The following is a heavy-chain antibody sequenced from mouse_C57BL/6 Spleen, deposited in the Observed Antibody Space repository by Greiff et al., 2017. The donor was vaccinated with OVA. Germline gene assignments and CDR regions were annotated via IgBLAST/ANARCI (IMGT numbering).Heavy chain of an antibody. V-gene: IGHV5-17*01. CDR1: GFTFSDYG. CDR3: ATGGSSYQAWFAY. J-gene: IGHJ3*01. Sequence: EVNVVESGGGLVKPGGSLKLSCAASGFTFSDYGMHWVRQAPEKGLEWVAYISSGSSTIYYADTVKGRFTISRDNAKNTLFLQMTSLRSEDTAMYYCATGGSSYQAWFAYWGQGTLVTVSA. CDR2: ISSGSSTI. D-gene: IGHD1-1*01.